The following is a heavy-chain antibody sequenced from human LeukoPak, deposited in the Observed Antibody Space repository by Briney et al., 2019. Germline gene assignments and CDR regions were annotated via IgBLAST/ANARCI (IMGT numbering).Heavy chain of an antibody. Sequence: PGGSLRLSCAASGLTFSSYAMTWVRQAPGKGLEWVSEISGSGGSTYYADSVKGRFTISRDNSKNTLYLQMNSLRAEDTAVYYCAKDSIVGATTIDDYFDYWGQGTLVTVSS. V-gene: IGHV3-23*01. CDR2: ISGSGGST. CDR1: GLTFSSYA. D-gene: IGHD1-26*01. J-gene: IGHJ4*02. CDR3: AKDSIVGATTIDDYFDY.